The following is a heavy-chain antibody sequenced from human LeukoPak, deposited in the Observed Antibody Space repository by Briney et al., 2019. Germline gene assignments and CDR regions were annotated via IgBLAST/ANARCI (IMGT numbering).Heavy chain of an antibody. CDR2: IYHSGST. V-gene: IGHV4-38-2*02. Sequence: SETLSLTCTVSGYSISSGYYWGWIRQPPGKGLEWIGSIYHSGSTYYNPSLKSRVTISVDTSKNQFSLKLSSVTAADTAVYYCARTYYYDSSGYYNWGQGTLVTVSS. D-gene: IGHD3-22*01. CDR3: ARTYYYDSSGYYN. CDR1: GYSISSGYY. J-gene: IGHJ4*02.